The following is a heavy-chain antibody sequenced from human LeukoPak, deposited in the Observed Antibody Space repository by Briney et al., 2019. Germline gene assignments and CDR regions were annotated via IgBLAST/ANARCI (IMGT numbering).Heavy chain of an antibody. CDR3: ARDHIAAAGTDY. CDR1: GYTFTGYY. Sequence: ASVKVSCTASGYTFTGYYMHWVRQAPGQGLEWMGWINPNSGGTNYAQKFQGRVTMTRDTSISTAYMELSRLRSDDTAVYYCARDHIAAAGTDYWGQGTLVTVSS. J-gene: IGHJ4*02. D-gene: IGHD6-13*01. CDR2: INPNSGGT. V-gene: IGHV1-2*02.